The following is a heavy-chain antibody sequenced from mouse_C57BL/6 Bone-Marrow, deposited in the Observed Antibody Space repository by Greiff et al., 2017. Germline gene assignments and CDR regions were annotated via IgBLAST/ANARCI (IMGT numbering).Heavy chain of an antibody. CDR1: GYAFTNYL. CDR2: INTGSGCT. D-gene: IGHD1-1*02. CDR3: ARRYYGLFY. V-gene: IGHV1-54*01. J-gene: IGHJ3*01. Sequence: QVQLQQSGAELVRPGTSVKVSCKASGYAFTNYLIEWVKQRPGQGLEWIGVINTGSGCTNYNEKFKGKATLTADKSSSTAYMQLSSLTSEDSAVYFCARRYYGLFYWGQGTLVTVSA.